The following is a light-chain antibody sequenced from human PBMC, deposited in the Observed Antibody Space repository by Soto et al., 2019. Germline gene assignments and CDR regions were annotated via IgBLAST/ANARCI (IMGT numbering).Light chain of an antibody. CDR2: AAS. Sequence: DIQMTQSPSSLSASVGDRVSITCRASQGISDSLAWFQHKPGKPPKLLMYAASTLQSGVPSRFSGSGSGTDFILTISSLQPEDVATYYCQNYHSAPLTFGGGTRVEIK. J-gene: IGKJ4*01. CDR1: QGISDS. V-gene: IGKV1-27*01. CDR3: QNYHSAPLT.